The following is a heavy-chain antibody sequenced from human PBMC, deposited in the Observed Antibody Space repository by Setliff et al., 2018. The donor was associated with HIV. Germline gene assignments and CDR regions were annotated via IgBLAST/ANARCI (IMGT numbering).Heavy chain of an antibody. CDR2: INHSGST. CDR1: GGSFSGYY. Sequence: SETLSLTCAVYGGSFSGYYWSWIRQPPGKGLEWIGEINHSGSTNYNPSLKSRVTISVDTSKNQFSLKLSSVTAADTAVYYCARVDGYDFWSGYYTPHAFDIWG. V-gene: IGHV4-34*01. J-gene: IGHJ3*02. CDR3: ARVDGYDFWSGYYTPHAFDI. D-gene: IGHD3-3*01.